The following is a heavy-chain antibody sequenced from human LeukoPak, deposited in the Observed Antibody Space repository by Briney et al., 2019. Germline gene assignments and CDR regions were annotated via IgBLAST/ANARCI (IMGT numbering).Heavy chain of an antibody. Sequence: GGSLRLSCAASGFTLSNYAMHWVRDAAGKGVEGVTVISTDGKDKKYEDSVKGRFAISRDNSKNTLDLQINSLRAEDTDVYYCARDQKWGPADYYFDSWGQGTLVTVSS. CDR2: ISTDGKDK. CDR3: ARDQKWGPADYYFDS. V-gene: IGHV3-30*03. CDR1: GFTLSNYA. D-gene: IGHD2-2*01. J-gene: IGHJ4*02.